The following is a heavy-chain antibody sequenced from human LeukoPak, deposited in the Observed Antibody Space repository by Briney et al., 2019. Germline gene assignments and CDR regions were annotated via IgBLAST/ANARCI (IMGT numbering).Heavy chain of an antibody. CDR1: GFTFSSYA. CDR3: ARDGGSGWSSAFLDH. V-gene: IGHV3-23*01. Sequence: GGSLRLSCAASGFTFSSYAMHWVRQAPGKGLEWVSTISGSGGSTYSADSVKGRFTISRDNSKNTLYLQMNSLRGEDTAVYYCARDGGSGWSSAFLDHWGQGNLVTVSS. D-gene: IGHD6-19*01. J-gene: IGHJ4*02. CDR2: ISGSGGST.